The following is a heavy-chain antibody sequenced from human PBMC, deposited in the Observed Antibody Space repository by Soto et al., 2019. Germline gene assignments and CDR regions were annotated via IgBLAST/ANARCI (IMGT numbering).Heavy chain of an antibody. CDR1: GGSISSYY. CDR3: ARGSGGGSYACYFDY. D-gene: IGHD1-26*01. J-gene: IGHJ4*02. CDR2: IYYSGST. Sequence: QVQLQESGPGLVKPSETLSLTCTVSGGSISSYYWSWIRQPPGKGLEWIAYIYYSGSTNYNPSLKSRVTISVDTSKIHFSLKLSSVTAADTVVYYWARGSGGGSYACYFDYWGQGTMVTVSS. V-gene: IGHV4-59*01.